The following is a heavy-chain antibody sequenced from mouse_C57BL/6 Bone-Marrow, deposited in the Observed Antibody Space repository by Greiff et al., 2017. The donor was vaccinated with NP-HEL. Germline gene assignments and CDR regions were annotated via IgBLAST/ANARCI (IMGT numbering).Heavy chain of an antibody. D-gene: IGHD2-4*01. CDR3: ARGGLRPYWYFDV. V-gene: IGHV1-61*01. J-gene: IGHJ1*03. CDR1: GYTFTSYW. CDR2: IYPSDSET. Sequence: QVQLQQPGAELVRPGSSVKLSCKASGYTFTSYWMDWVKQRPGQGLEWIGNIYPSDSETHYNQKFKDKATLTVDKSSSTAYMQLSSLTSEDSAVYYCARGGLRPYWYFDVWGTGTTVTVSS.